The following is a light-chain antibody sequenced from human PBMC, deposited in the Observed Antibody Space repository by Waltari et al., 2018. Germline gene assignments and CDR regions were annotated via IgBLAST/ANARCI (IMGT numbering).Light chain of an antibody. CDR1: NSDVGTYNY. Sequence: QSALTQPPSASGSPGQSVTISCAGTNSDVGTYNYVSWYQHHPGKAPKLLICGVTERLPGVPDRFSGSKSGTTASLTVSGLQADDEADYYCTSYGGVNVLGVLFGGGTKLTVL. CDR3: TSYGGVNVLGVL. V-gene: IGLV2-8*01. CDR2: GVT. J-gene: IGLJ2*01.